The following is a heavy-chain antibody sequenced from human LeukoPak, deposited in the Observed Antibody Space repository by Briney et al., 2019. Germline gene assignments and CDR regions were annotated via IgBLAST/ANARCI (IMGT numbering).Heavy chain of an antibody. J-gene: IGHJ5*02. D-gene: IGHD3-3*01. CDR2: INPSGGST. CDR3: ARAYGSGYNWFDP. V-gene: IGHV1-46*01. CDR1: GYTFTSYY. Sequence: GASVKVSCKASGYTFTSYYMHWVRQVPGQGLERMGIINPSGGSTSYAQKFQGRVTMTRDTSTSTVYMELSSLRSEDTAVYYCARAYGSGYNWFDPWGQGTLVTVSS.